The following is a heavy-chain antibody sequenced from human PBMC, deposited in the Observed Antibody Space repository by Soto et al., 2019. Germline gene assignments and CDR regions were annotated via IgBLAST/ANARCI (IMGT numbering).Heavy chain of an antibody. CDR1: AGSISTYY. CDR2: IYTSGST. V-gene: IGHV4-4*07. J-gene: IGHJ3*02. Sequence: QVQLQESSPGLVKPSETQTLTCTVSAGSISTYYWSWIRQLAGKGLEWMGRIYTSGSTNYNPSLKGGVTVSVDTSKTQFSLSLNSVTAAYTAVYYCARGLSSSWSSDCFDIWGHGTMLTVSS. D-gene: IGHD6-13*01. CDR3: ARGLSSSWSSDCFDI.